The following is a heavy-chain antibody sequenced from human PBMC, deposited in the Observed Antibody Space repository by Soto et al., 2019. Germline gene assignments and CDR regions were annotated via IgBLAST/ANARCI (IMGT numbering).Heavy chain of an antibody. J-gene: IGHJ5*02. CDR2: ISSSSSYI. D-gene: IGHD3-3*01. CDR3: ARDRVLRFLEWLPGSNWFDP. Sequence: GGSLRLSCAASGFTFSSYSMNWVRQAPGKGLEWVSSISSSSSYIYYADSVKGRFTISRDNAKNSLYLQMNSLRAEDTAVCYCARDRVLRFLEWLPGSNWFDPWGQETLVTVSS. CDR1: GFTFSSYS. V-gene: IGHV3-21*01.